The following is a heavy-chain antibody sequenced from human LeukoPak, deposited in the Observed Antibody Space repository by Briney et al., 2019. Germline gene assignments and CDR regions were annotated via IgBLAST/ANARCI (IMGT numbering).Heavy chain of an antibody. CDR2: ITGSGTY. V-gene: IGHV3-21*01. Sequence: PGGSLRLSCAASGFVFRNFNMNWVRQAPGKALEWVSLITGSGTYYAESVRGRFSMSRDNAKNSLYLQMNSLRAEDTAVYYCARDPYYYDSGSFAAFDIWGQGTMVTVSS. J-gene: IGHJ3*02. D-gene: IGHD3-10*01. CDR1: GFVFRNFN. CDR3: ARDPYYYDSGSFAAFDI.